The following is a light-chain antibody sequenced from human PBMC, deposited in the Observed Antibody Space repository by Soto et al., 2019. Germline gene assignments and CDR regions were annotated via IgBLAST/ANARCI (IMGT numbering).Light chain of an antibody. CDR1: QSVSSSY. J-gene: IGKJ1*01. Sequence: EIVLTQSPGTLSLSPGERATLSCRASQSVSSSYLAWYQQKPGQAPRLLIYGASSRATGIPDRFSGSGSGTEFTLTISRLESEDFAVYYCQQYGSSPTWTFGQGTKVEIK. CDR3: QQYGSSPTWT. CDR2: GAS. V-gene: IGKV3-20*01.